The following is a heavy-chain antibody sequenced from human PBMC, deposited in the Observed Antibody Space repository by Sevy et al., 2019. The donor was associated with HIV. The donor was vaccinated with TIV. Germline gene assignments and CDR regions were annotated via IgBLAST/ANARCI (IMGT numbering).Heavy chain of an antibody. D-gene: IGHD6-13*01. Sequence: SETLSLTRTVSGGSIRNYFWSWIRQPPGKGLGWIGYIYYSGSTNYNPSLKTRLTISLDTSKNQFSLNLSSVTAADTAVYYCARESIGAVGDFDYWGQGTLVTVSS. CDR3: ARESIGAVGDFDY. V-gene: IGHV4-59*01. J-gene: IGHJ4*02. CDR1: GGSIRNYF. CDR2: IYYSGST.